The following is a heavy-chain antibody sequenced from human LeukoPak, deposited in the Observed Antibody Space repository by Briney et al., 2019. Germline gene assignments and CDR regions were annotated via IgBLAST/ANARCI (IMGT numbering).Heavy chain of an antibody. CDR2: TYYRSKWYN. J-gene: IGHJ6*02. CDR3: AREEVVVAGTHYYGMDV. Sequence: SQTLSLTCAISGDRVSSNSAAWSWIRQSPSRGLEWLGRTYYRSKWYNDYAGSVKSRIIINPDTSKNQFSLQLNSVTPEDTAVYYCAREEVVVAGTHYYGMDVWGQGTTVTASS. V-gene: IGHV6-1*01. D-gene: IGHD2-15*01. CDR1: GDRVSSNSAA.